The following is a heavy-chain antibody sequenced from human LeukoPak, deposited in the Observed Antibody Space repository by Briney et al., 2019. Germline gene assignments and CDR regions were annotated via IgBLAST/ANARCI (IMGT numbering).Heavy chain of an antibody. CDR2: ISYDGSNK. V-gene: IGHV3-30*04. Sequence: GGSLRLSCAASGFTFSSYAMHWVRQAPGKGLEWVAAISYDGSNKYSADSVKGRFTISRDNSKNTLYLQINSLRTEDTAVYYCAKDQEMATITWFDPWGQGTLVTVSS. D-gene: IGHD5-24*01. CDR3: AKDQEMATITWFDP. J-gene: IGHJ5*02. CDR1: GFTFSSYA.